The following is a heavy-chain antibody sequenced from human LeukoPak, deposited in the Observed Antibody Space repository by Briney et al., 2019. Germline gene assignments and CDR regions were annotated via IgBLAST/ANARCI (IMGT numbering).Heavy chain of an antibody. CDR3: ASGAPVDY. D-gene: IGHD3-10*01. V-gene: IGHV3-23*01. Sequence: GGSLRLSCTASGFTFSTCGMTWVRQAPGKGLEWVSSISGNDDGTYYADSVKGRFTISRDNAKNSLYLQMNSLRAEDTAVYYCASGAPVDYWGQGTLVTVSS. CDR2: ISGNDDGT. J-gene: IGHJ4*02. CDR1: GFTFSTCG.